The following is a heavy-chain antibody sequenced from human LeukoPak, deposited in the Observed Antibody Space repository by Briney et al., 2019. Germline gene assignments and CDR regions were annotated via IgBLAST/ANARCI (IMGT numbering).Heavy chain of an antibody. CDR2: ISHTGGSP. D-gene: IGHD2-15*01. J-gene: IGHJ6*03. CDR1: GITFSSYG. CDR3: AKDPMRYCSGGSCYHQSYYYYCMDV. Sequence: GGSLRLSCAASGITFSSYGMSWVRQVPGKGLEWVSSISHTGGSPYYADSVKGRFTISRENSKNTLYLQMNSLRAEDTAVYYCAKDPMRYCSGGSCYHQSYYYYCMDVWGKGTTVTISS. V-gene: IGHV3-23*01.